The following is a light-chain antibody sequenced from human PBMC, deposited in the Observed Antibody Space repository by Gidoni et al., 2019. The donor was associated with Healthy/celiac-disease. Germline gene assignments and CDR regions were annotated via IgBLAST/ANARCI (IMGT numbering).Light chain of an antibody. CDR3: QQLNSYPT. Sequence: DIQLTQSPSFLSASVGDRVTITCRASQGISSYLAWYQQKPGKAPKRLIYAASTLQSGVPSRFSGSGSGTEFTLTISSRQPEDFATYYCQQLNSYPTFGPGTKVDIK. CDR1: QGISSY. CDR2: AAS. V-gene: IGKV1-9*01. J-gene: IGKJ3*01.